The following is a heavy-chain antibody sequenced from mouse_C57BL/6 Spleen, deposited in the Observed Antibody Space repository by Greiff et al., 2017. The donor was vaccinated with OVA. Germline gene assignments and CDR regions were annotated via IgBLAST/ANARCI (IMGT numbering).Heavy chain of an antibody. CDR3: ARGTAQATLGY. V-gene: IGHV1-80*01. CDR1: GYAFSSYW. Sequence: VQLQESGAELVKPGASVKISCKASGYAFSSYWMNWVKQRPGKGLEWIGQIYPGDGDTNYNGKFKGKATLTTDKSSSTAYMQLSSLTSEDSAVYFCARGTAQATLGYWGQGTTLTVSS. CDR2: IYPGDGDT. D-gene: IGHD3-1*01. J-gene: IGHJ2*01.